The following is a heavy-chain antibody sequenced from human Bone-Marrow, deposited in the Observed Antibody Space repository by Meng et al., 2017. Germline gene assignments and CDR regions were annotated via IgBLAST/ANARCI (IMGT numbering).Heavy chain of an antibody. Sequence: QVQLVQSGAEVKKPGASVRVSCQASGKTFTGYYIHWVRQAPGQGLEWMGWINPNSGGTNYAQKFQGWVTMTRDTSISTAYMELSRLRSDDTAIYYCARGPYYDILTGYWDYWAQGTLVTVSS. J-gene: IGHJ4*02. CDR3: ARGPYYDILTGYWDY. CDR2: INPNSGGT. D-gene: IGHD3-9*01. V-gene: IGHV1-2*04. CDR1: GKTFTGYY.